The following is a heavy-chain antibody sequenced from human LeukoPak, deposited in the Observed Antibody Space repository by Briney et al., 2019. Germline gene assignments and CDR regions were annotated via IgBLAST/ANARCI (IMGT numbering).Heavy chain of an antibody. J-gene: IGHJ3*02. D-gene: IGHD3-22*01. CDR3: AKDLGAYDSRGLDI. CDR1: GFTFSSYG. Sequence: PGGSLRLSCAASGFTFSSYGMHWVRQAPGKGLEWVAFIRYDGSNKYYADSVKGRFTISRDNSKNTLYLQMNSLRAEDTAVYYCAKDLGAYDSRGLDIWGQGTMVTVSS. CDR2: IRYDGSNK. V-gene: IGHV3-30*02.